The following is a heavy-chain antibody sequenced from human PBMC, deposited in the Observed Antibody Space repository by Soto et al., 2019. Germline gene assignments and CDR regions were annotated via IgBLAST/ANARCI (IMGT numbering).Heavy chain of an antibody. CDR2: IDSSGTTV. D-gene: IGHD2-8*02. Sequence: EVQIVESGGRLVQPGGSLRLSCDASMFSISAYEMFWVRQAPGKGLEWIAEIDSSGTTVYYADSVKGRFAISRENSENVLFLQMDNVSVEDTAVYYCAVCVVSIGSDKSTAVDFWGQGTLVTVSS. V-gene: IGHV3-48*03. CDR3: AVCVVSIGSDKSTAVDF. J-gene: IGHJ4*03. CDR1: MFSISAYE.